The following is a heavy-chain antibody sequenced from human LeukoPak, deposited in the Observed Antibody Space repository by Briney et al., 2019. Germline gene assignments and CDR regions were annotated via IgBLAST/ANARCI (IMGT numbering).Heavy chain of an antibody. J-gene: IGHJ4*02. CDR3: ARVPKGYSKRGEYYFDY. CDR2: IKQDGSEK. V-gene: IGHV3-7*01. CDR1: GFTFSSYW. Sequence: PGRSLRLSCAASGFTFSSYWMSWVRQAPGKGLEWVANIKQDGSEKYYVDSVKGRFTISRDNAKNSLYLQMNSLRAEDTAVYYCARVPKGYSKRGEYYFDYWGQGTLVTVSS. D-gene: IGHD3-16*01.